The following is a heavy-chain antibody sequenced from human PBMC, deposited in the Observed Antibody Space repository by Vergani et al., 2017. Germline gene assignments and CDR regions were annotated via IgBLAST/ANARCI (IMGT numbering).Heavy chain of an antibody. CDR2: INHSGST. V-gene: IGHV4-34*01. CDR1: GGSFSGYY. CDR3: ARGRRSKDWSGYYSISGYNWCDP. Sequence: QVQLQQWGAGLLKPSETLSLTCAVSGGSFSGYYWSWIRQPPGKGLEWIGEINHSGSTNYNPSLKSRVTISVDTSKNQFSLKLSSVTAADTSVYYCARGRRSKDWSGYYSISGYNWCDPWGQGTLVTVSS. J-gene: IGHJ5*02. D-gene: IGHD3-3*01.